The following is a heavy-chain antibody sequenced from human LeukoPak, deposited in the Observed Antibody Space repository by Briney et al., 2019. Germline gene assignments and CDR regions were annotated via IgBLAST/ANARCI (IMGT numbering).Heavy chain of an antibody. Sequence: ASVKVSCKASGYTFTSYGISWVRQAPGQGLEWMGWISAYNGNTNYAQKPQGRVTMTTDTSTSTAYMELRSLRSDDTAVYYCAREGVVVPAAMNGSGASGNYYYYYGMDVWGKGTTVTVSS. CDR2: ISAYNGNT. CDR3: AREGVVVPAAMNGSGASGNYYYYYGMDV. J-gene: IGHJ6*04. V-gene: IGHV1-18*04. CDR1: GYTFTSYG. D-gene: IGHD2-2*01.